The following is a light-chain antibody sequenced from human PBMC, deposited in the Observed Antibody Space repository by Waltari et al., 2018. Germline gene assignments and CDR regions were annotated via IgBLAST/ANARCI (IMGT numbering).Light chain of an antibody. J-gene: IGKJ1*01. V-gene: IGKV1-39*01. CDR3: QQSSTWA. CDR2: AAS. CDR1: QSLTID. Sequence: DRVTITCRASQSLTIDLNWYQQKPGKAQKVLIYAASSLQTGVPSRFSGSGSGTEFTLTISSLQPEDSATYYCQQSSTWAFGQGTKVEIK.